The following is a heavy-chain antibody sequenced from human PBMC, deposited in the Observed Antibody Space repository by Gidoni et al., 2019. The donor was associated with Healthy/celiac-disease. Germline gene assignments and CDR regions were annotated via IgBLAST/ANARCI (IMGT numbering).Heavy chain of an antibody. J-gene: IGHJ4*02. V-gene: IGHV1-24*01. CDR3: ATGVNSGSYYKASDY. D-gene: IGHD1-26*01. CDR2: FDPEDGET. CDR1: GYTLTELS. Sequence: QVQLVQYGAEVKKPGASVKVSCKVSGYTLTELSMPWVRQAPGKGLAWMGGFDPEDGETIYAQKFQGRVTMNEDTSTDTAYMELSSLRSEDTAVYYCATGVNSGSYYKASDYWGQGTLVTVSS.